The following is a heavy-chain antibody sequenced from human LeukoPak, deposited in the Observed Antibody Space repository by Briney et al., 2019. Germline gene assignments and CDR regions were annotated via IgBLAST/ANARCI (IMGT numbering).Heavy chain of an antibody. D-gene: IGHD6-13*01. CDR3: ARDRGGEDNPGIAAAHHKRPKRYNWFDP. Sequence: PSETLSLTCTVSGGSISSYYWSWIRQPPGKGLEWIGYIYYSGSTNYNPSLKSRVTISVDTSKNQFSLKLSSVTAADTAVYYCARDRGGEDNPGIAAAHHKRPKRYNWFDPWGQGTLVTVSS. J-gene: IGHJ5*02. CDR1: GGSISSYY. CDR2: IYYSGST. V-gene: IGHV4-59*01.